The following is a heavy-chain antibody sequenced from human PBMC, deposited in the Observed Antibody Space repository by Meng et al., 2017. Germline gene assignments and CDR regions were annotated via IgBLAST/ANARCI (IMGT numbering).Heavy chain of an antibody. J-gene: IGHJ4*02. CDR3: VRDSGDGYNALDY. Sequence: GGSLRLSCAASGFTFSSYEMNWVRQAPGKGLEWVSYISSSGSTIYYAGSVEGRFTISRDNAKNSLYLQMNSLRAEDTAVYYCVRDSGDGYNALDYWGQGTLVTVSS. CDR1: GFTFSSYE. CDR2: ISSSGSTI. D-gene: IGHD5-24*01. V-gene: IGHV3-48*03.